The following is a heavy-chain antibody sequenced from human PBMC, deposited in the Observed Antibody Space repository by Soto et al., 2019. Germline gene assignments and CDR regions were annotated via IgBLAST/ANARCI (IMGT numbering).Heavy chain of an antibody. CDR1: GGSISSYY. CDR3: ASGIAAAGTPYGMDV. CDR2: IYYSGST. V-gene: IGHV4-59*01. Sequence: SETLSLTCTVSGGSISSYYWSWIRQPPGKGLEWIGYIYYSGSTNYNPSLKSRVTISVDTSKNQFSLKLSSVTAADTAVYYCASGIAAAGTPYGMDVWGQGTTVTVS. J-gene: IGHJ6*02. D-gene: IGHD6-13*01.